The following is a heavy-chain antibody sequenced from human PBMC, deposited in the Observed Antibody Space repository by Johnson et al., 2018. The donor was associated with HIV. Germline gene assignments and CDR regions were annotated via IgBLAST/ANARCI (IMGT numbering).Heavy chain of an antibody. CDR2: LSAGGGTP. Sequence: VQVVESGGGVVRPGGSLRLSCAASGFSFSAYAMTWVRLAPGKGLEWVATLSAGGGTPHYADYVKGRFPISRDNSKNTLFLDMNSLRAEDTAGYYCARAMYADDYGDYLFLAPRLDAFDIWGPGTIVTVSS. CDR3: ARAMYADDYGDYLFLAPRLDAFDI. J-gene: IGHJ3*02. D-gene: IGHD4-17*01. V-gene: IGHV3-23*04. CDR1: GFSFSAYA.